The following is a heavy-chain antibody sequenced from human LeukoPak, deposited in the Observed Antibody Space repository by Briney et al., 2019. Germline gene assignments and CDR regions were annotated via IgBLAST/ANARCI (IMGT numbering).Heavy chain of an antibody. CDR1: GFTFSSYW. CDR2: IKQDGSEK. Sequence: GALILSCAASGFTFSSYWMSWVRQAPGKGLEWVANIKQDGSEKYYVDSVKGRFTISRDNAKNSLYLQMSSLRAEDTAVYYCAKLLYYYDSSQPYWGQGTLVTVSS. CDR3: AKLLYYYDSSQPY. J-gene: IGHJ4*02. V-gene: IGHV3-7*01. D-gene: IGHD3-22*01.